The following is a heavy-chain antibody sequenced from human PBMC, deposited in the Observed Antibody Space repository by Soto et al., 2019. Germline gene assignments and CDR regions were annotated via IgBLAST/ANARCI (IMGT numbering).Heavy chain of an antibody. CDR3: VRDGTKTLRDWFDP. CDR2: IYATGTT. CDR1: GGSISSNY. D-gene: IGHD1-1*01. V-gene: IGHV4-4*07. J-gene: IGHJ5*02. Sequence: KLPETLSLTCTVSGGSISSNYWSWIRKSAGKGLEWIGRIYATGTTDYNPSLKSRVMMSVDTSKKQFSLKLRPVTAADTAVYYCVRDGTKTLRDWFDPWGQGISVTVSS.